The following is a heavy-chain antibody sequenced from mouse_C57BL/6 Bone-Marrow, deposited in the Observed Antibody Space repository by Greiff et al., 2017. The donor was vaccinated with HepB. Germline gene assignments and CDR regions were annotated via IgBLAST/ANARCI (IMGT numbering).Heavy chain of an antibody. V-gene: IGHV1-81*01. CDR2: INPRSGNT. J-gene: IGHJ4*01. CDR1: GYTFTSYG. CDR3: AYYYSNDYYAMDY. D-gene: IGHD2-5*01. Sequence: QVQLQQSGAELARPGASVKLSCKASGYTFTSYGISWVKQRTGQGLEWIGEINPRSGNTYYNEKFKGKATLTADKSSSTAYMELRSLTSEDSAVYFCAYYYSNDYYAMDYWGQGTSVTVSS.